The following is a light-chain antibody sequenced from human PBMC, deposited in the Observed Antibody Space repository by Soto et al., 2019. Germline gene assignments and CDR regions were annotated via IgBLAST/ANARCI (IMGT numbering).Light chain of an antibody. CDR3: QQYGDSPT. J-gene: IGKJ1*01. CDR1: QSFTNSF. CDR2: GTS. Sequence: EIVLTQSPDTLSLSPGETAALSCRASQSFTNSFLAWYQQRTGQPPRLLVYGTSNRAVGIPDRFSGSGSGTDFTLTISGLEPEDFAVYYCQQYGDSPTCGPGTKVEVK. V-gene: IGKV3-20*01.